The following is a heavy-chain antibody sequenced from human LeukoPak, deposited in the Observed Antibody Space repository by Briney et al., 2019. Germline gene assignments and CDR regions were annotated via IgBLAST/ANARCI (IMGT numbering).Heavy chain of an antibody. CDR2: ISGSGGST. D-gene: IGHD2-21*02. Sequence: GASLRLSCAASGFTFSSYAMSWVRQAPGKGLEWVSAISGSGGSTYYADSVKGRFTISRDNSKNTLYLQMNSLRAKDTAVYYCAKSYCGGDCYFLYDYWGQGTLVTVSS. CDR3: AKSYCGGDCYFLYDY. J-gene: IGHJ4*02. CDR1: GFTFSSYA. V-gene: IGHV3-23*01.